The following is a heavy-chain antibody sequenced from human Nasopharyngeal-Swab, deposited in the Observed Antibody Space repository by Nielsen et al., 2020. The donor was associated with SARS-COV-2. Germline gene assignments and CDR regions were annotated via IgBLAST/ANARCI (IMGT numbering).Heavy chain of an antibody. J-gene: IGHJ5*02. CDR2: ISSSGSTI. CDR1: GFTFSSYS. D-gene: IGHD3-10*01. Sequence: GESLKISCAASGFTFSSYSMNWVRQAPGKGLEWVSYISSSGSTIYYADSVKGRFTISRDNAKNSLYLQMNSLRAEDTAVYYCARDGGLWFGELNWFDPWGQGTLVTVSS. V-gene: IGHV3-48*04. CDR3: ARDGGLWFGELNWFDP.